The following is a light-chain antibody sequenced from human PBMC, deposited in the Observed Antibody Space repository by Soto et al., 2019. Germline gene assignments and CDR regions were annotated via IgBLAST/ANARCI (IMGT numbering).Light chain of an antibody. CDR3: SSYTSSSTLSTYV. CDR2: DVS. Sequence: QSALNQPASVSGSPGQSLTISCTENSNDVGGYNYVSWYQHHPGKAPKLMIYDVSNRPPGVSNRFSGSKSGNTASLIISELQAEDEADYYCSSYTSSSTLSTYVFGTGTKVTVL. J-gene: IGLJ1*01. CDR1: SNDVGGYNY. V-gene: IGLV2-14*03.